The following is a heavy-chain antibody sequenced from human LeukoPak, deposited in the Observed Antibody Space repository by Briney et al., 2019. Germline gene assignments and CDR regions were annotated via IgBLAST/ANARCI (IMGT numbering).Heavy chain of an antibody. D-gene: IGHD3-16*01. Sequence: ASVKVSCKASGYTFTGYYMHWVRQAPGQGLEWMGWINPNSGDTNYAQKFQGRVTLARDTSISTAYMELSRLTSDDTAVYYCARDGGEKLIHGYNWFDPWGQGTLVTVSS. CDR2: INPNSGDT. V-gene: IGHV1-2*02. J-gene: IGHJ5*02. CDR1: GYTFTGYY. CDR3: ARDGGEKLIHGYNWFDP.